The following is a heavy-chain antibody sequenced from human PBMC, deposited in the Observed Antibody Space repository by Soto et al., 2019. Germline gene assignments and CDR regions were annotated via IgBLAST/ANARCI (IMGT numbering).Heavy chain of an antibody. CDR1: GFPFSTYP. CDR3: VKLPVTTASYYYFGMDV. CDR2: ISGSGIST. V-gene: IGHV3-23*01. J-gene: IGHJ6*02. D-gene: IGHD4-4*01. Sequence: EVESMESGGGLVQPGGSLRLSCAASGFPFSTYPMNWVRQVPGKGLEWVSGISGSGISTFYADSVKGRFTISRDNSKNTVYLQMNRLRAEDTALYYCVKLPVTTASYYYFGMDVWGQGTTVTVSS.